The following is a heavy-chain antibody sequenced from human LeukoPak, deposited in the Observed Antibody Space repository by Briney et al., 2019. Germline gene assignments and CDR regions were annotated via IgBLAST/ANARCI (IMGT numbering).Heavy chain of an antibody. Sequence: GSVKLSCMASGYTFTGYYMHWVRQAPGQGLEWMGWINTNGGTTYYLQKVKGRITMTRDTSINTSYMELSRLRSDDTAVYCCARWGADDTIDYWGQGTLVTVSS. CDR2: INTNGGTT. D-gene: IGHD3-16*01. CDR3: ARWGADDTIDY. J-gene: IGHJ4*02. CDR1: GYTFTGYY. V-gene: IGHV1-2*02.